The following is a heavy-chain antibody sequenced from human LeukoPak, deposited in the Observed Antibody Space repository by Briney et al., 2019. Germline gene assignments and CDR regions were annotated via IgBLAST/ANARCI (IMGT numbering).Heavy chain of an antibody. V-gene: IGHV3-23*01. CDR2: ISGSGGST. Sequence: GSLRLSCAASGFTFSSYAMSWVRQAPGEGLEWVSAISGSGGSTYYADSVRGRLTISRDNSKSTLYLQMNSLRAEDTAIYYCAGDRKSGNFLGEFDHWGLGTLVTVSS. D-gene: IGHD1-26*01. CDR1: GFTFSSYA. J-gene: IGHJ5*02. CDR3: AGDRKSGNFLGEFDH.